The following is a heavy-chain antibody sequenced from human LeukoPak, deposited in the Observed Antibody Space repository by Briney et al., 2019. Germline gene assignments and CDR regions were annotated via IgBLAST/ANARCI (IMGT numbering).Heavy chain of an antibody. V-gene: IGHV3-48*03. CDR3: ARDYGGSSPFDY. J-gene: IGHJ4*02. Sequence: GGSLRLSCAASGFTFSNYEMHWVRQAPGKGLEWVSYISSSGSDIYYADSVKGRFTISRDNVKNSLYLHMNSLRAEDTAVYYCARDYGGSSPFDYWGQGTLVTVSS. CDR2: ISSSGSDI. D-gene: IGHD4-23*01. CDR1: GFTFSNYE.